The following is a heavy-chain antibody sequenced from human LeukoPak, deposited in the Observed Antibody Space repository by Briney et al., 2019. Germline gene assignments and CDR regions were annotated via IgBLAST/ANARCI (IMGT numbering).Heavy chain of an antibody. CDR2: IYPGDSDT. J-gene: IGHJ3*02. CDR3: ARLPYCSSTSCYATTRPGGDAFDI. CDR1: GYSFTSYW. V-gene: IGHV5-51*01. D-gene: IGHD2-2*01. Sequence: GESLKISCKCSGYSFTSYWIGWVRQMPGKGLEWMGIIYPGDSDTRYSPSFQGQVTISADKSISTAYLQWSSLKASDTAMYYCARLPYCSSTSCYATTRPGGDAFDIWGQGTMVTVSS.